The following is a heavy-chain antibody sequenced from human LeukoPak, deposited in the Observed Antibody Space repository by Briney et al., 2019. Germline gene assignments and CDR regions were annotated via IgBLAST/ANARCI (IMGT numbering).Heavy chain of an antibody. Sequence: GGSLRLSCAGSGFTFSHYGMHWVRQVPGKGLEWVSSINWSGDSPGYADSVKGRFTISRDNAKNALYLQMNSLRADDTALYHCARDWGAAAGTHFDLWGQGTLVTVSS. V-gene: IGHV3-20*01. CDR1: GFTFSHYG. CDR3: ARDWGAAAGTHFDL. J-gene: IGHJ4*02. D-gene: IGHD6-13*01. CDR2: INWSGDSP.